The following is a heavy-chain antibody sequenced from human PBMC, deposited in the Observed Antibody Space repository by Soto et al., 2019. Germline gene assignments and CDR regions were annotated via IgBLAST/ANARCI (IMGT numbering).Heavy chain of an antibody. CDR1: GFTFSSYS. CDR3: AGRWAGFFYGSGMPRLDGAFDI. D-gene: IGHD3-10*01. CDR2: ISSSSSTI. Sequence: GGSLRLSCAASGFTFSSYSMNWVRQAPGKGLEWVSYISSSSSTIYYADSVKGRFTISRDNAKNSLYLQMNSLRAEDTAVYYCAGRWAGFFYGSGMPRLDGAFDIWGQGTMVTVSS. V-gene: IGHV3-48*01. J-gene: IGHJ3*02.